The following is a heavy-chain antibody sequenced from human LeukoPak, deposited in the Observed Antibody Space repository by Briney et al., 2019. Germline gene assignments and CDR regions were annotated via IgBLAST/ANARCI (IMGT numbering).Heavy chain of an antibody. CDR3: ARQPFYYDSSGYWAFDI. J-gene: IGHJ3*02. CDR2: IYYSVTT. V-gene: IGHV4-39*01. Sequence: SSETLSLTCTVSGGAMNTRGYYWGWIRQPPGKGLEWIGTIYYSVTTYLNPSLKSRVTISVDTSKNQFSLKLSSVTAADTALYYCARQPFYYDSSGYWAFDIWGQGTMVTVSS. CDR1: GGAMNTRGYY. D-gene: IGHD3-22*01.